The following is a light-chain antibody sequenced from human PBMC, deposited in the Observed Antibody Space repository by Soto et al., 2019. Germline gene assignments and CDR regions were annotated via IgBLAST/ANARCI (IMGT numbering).Light chain of an antibody. V-gene: IGKV3-20*01. CDR2: GAS. Sequence: EIVLTQSPGTLSLSPGERATLSCRASQSVRSNYLAWYQQKPGQAPRLLIYGASSRATGIPDRFSGSGSGTDFTLTISRLEPEDFAFYYCQHYGTARVTFGPGTKVDIK. J-gene: IGKJ3*01. CDR3: QHYGTARVT. CDR1: QSVRSNY.